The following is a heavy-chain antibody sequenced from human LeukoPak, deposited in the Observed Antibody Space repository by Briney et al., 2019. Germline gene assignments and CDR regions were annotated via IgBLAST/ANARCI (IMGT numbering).Heavy chain of an antibody. J-gene: IGHJ6*03. Sequence: PGGSLRLSCTTSGFTFGDYAMSWFRQAPGKGLECVGFIGSKPYGGTTEYAASVKGRFTISRDDSKSIAYLQMNSLKSEDTAVYYCSRETFSASRVYGQYYYYMDFWGKGTTVTVSS. CDR1: GFTFGDYA. CDR2: IGSKPYGGTT. CDR3: SRETFSASRVYGQYYYYMDF. V-gene: IGHV3-49*03. D-gene: IGHD3-10*01.